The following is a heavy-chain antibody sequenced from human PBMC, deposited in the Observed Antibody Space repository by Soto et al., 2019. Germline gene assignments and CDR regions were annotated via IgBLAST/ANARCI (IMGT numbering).Heavy chain of an antibody. V-gene: IGHV1-18*01. CDR1: GYTFTGYG. CDR3: GRDGSGGTIEF. CDR2: ISAYSSNT. J-gene: IGHJ3*01. Sequence: QAQVVQSGAEVKKPGASVKVSCKTSGYTFTGYGINWVRQAPGQGLEWMGWISAYSSNTKYAQNIQGRVTMTTDTSTSTAYMELRSLRSDDTAVYFCGRDGSGGTIEFWGQGTMVIVSS. D-gene: IGHD1-26*01.